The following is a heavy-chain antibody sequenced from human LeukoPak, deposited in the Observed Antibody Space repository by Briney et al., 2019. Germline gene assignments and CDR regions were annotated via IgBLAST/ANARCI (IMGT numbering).Heavy chain of an antibody. Sequence: GGSLRLSCAASGFTFSTFELNWVRQAPGKGLEWVSYISSSGTTVYYADSVKGRFTISRDNARSALYLQMNSLRAEDTAVYYCARENADFDYWVQGTLVTVSS. V-gene: IGHV3-48*03. CDR3: ARENADFDY. CDR1: GFTFSTFE. CDR2: ISSSGTTV. J-gene: IGHJ4*02.